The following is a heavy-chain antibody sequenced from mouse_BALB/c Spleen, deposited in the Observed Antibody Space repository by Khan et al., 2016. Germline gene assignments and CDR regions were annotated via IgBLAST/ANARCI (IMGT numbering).Heavy chain of an antibody. V-gene: IGHV14-3*02. Sequence: VQLQQSGAELVKPGASVKLSCTASGFNIKDTYLHWVNQRPEQGLEWIGRIDPANGDTKYDPKFLGKATITADASSNTAYLQLSSLTSEDTAVYVCSREDMITSGGYAMDYWGQGTSVTV. J-gene: IGHJ4*01. D-gene: IGHD2-4*01. CDR1: GFNIKDTY. CDR3: SREDMITSGGYAMDY. CDR2: IDPANGDT.